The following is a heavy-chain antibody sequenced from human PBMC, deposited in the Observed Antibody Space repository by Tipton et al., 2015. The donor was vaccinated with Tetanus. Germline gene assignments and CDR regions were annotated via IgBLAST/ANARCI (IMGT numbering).Heavy chain of an antibody. J-gene: IGHJ2*01. CDR1: GGSISSGAYY. Sequence: TLSLTCTVSGGSISSGAYYWSWIRQRPGKGLEWIGYIYYSGSTFYNPSLKSRVTISVDTSKNQFSLKLSSVTAADTAVYYCARTQPIGWYFDLWGRGTLLTVSS. D-gene: IGHD1-1*01. CDR2: IYYSGST. CDR3: ARTQPIGWYFDL. V-gene: IGHV4-31*03.